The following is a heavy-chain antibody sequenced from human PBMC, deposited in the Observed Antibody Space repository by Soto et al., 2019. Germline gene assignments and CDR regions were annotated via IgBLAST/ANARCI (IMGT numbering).Heavy chain of an antibody. D-gene: IGHD1-20*01. CDR1: GGSLSTYY. CDR2: MSYSGSS. V-gene: IGHV4-59*01. CDR3: AKTRITSTAATFDP. Sequence: SETLSLTCTVSGGSLSTYYWSWIRQPPGKGLEWIVYMSYSGSSNYNPSLKSRVTMSVDTSKNQVSLKLSSVTAADTAVYYCAKTRITSTAATFDPWGQGTLVTVSS. J-gene: IGHJ5*02.